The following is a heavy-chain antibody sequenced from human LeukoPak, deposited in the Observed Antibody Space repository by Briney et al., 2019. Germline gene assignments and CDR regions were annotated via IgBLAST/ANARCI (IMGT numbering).Heavy chain of an antibody. D-gene: IGHD3-10*01. J-gene: IGHJ6*03. V-gene: IGHV3-7*01. CDR2: IKGDGSAM. CDR3: ATNFLYYYGSGSSYYYMDV. Sequence: GSLRLSCAASGLTFNNYWMTWVRQAPGKGLEWVANIKGDGSAMQYLDSAKGRFTISIDNAENSLFLQMNSLRAEDTAVYYCATNFLYYYGSGSSYYYMDVWGKGTTVTVSS. CDR1: GLTFNNYW.